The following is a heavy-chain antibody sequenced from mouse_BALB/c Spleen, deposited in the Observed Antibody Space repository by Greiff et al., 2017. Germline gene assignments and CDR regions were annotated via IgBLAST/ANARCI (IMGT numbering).Heavy chain of an antibody. D-gene: IGHD2-1*01. Sequence: DVHLVESGGDLVKPGGSLKLSCAASGFTFSSYGMSWVRQTPDKRLEWVATISSGGSYTYYPDSVKGRFTISRDNAKNTLYLQMSSLKSEDTAMYDCARRAGNYVYAMDYWGQGTSVTVSS. CDR2: ISSGGSYT. CDR1: GFTFSSYG. J-gene: IGHJ4*01. V-gene: IGHV5-6*01. CDR3: ARRAGNYVYAMDY.